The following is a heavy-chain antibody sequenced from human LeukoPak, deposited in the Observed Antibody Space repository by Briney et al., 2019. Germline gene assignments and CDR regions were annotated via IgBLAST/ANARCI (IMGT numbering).Heavy chain of an antibody. V-gene: IGHV1-46*04. Sequence: ASVNVSSKASGYTFTSYYMHCVRQAPGQRRGWMGIINPRVGDTSYAPQLPGRLTMTRDTSTNTVYMELTSLRSEDPAVYCCARAVMDKLCFDYWGQGNLLTVYS. CDR2: INPRVGDT. CDR1: GYTFTSYY. D-gene: IGHD2-2*03. CDR3: ARAVMDKLCFDY. J-gene: IGHJ4*02.